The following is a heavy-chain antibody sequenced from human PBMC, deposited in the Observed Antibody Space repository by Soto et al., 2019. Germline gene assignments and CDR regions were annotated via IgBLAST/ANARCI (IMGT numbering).Heavy chain of an antibody. CDR1: GGTFSTSA. J-gene: IGHJ6*02. CDR3: ARDKDRLQLGGNYYYILDV. D-gene: IGHD5-12*01. Sequence: QVQLEQSGAEVKKPGSSVKVSCKASGGTFSTSAISWVRQAPGQGLEWMGGFIPIFPTPDYAHKFQGRLTITADESTSTAYMXXXGLKSDDTAVYYCARDKDRLQLGGNYYYILDVWGQGTTVTVSS. CDR2: FIPIFPTP. V-gene: IGHV1-69*12.